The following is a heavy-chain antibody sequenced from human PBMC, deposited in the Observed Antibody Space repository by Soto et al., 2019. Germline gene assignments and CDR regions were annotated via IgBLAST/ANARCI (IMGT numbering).Heavy chain of an antibody. V-gene: IGHV3-15*01. Sequence: EVQLVESGGGLVKPGGSLRLSCAASGFTFSNAWMSWVGQAPGKGLEWVGRIKSKTDGGTTDYAAPVKGRFTISRDDLKNTLYLQMNSLKTEDTAVYYCTTYYGWGYFDYWGQGTLVTVSS. CDR3: TTYYGWGYFDY. J-gene: IGHJ4*02. D-gene: IGHD3-10*01. CDR1: GFTFSNAW. CDR2: IKSKTDGGTT.